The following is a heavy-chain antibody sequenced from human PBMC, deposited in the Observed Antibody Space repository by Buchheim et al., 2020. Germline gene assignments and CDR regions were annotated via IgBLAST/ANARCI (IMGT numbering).Heavy chain of an antibody. CDR3: ARGNYDSSGYHYFDY. CDR1: GGSISSYY. V-gene: IGHV4-59*08. CDR2: IYYSGST. Sequence: QVQLQESGPGLVKPSETLSLTCTVSGGSISSYYWSWIRQPPGKGLEWIGYIYYSGSTYYNPSLKSRVTISVDTSKNQFSLKLSSVTAADTAVYYCARGNYDSSGYHYFDYWGQGTL. J-gene: IGHJ4*02. D-gene: IGHD3-22*01.